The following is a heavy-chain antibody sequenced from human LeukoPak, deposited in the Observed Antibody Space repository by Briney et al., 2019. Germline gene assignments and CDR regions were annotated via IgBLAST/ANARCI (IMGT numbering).Heavy chain of an antibody. D-gene: IGHD3-22*01. CDR3: ARDGTYYYDGSGTSAPRYYFDY. J-gene: IGHJ4*02. Sequence: PGGSLRLSCSASGFTFSSYAMHWVRQAPGKGLEYVSAISSNGGSTYYADSVKGRFTISRDNSKNTLYLQMSSLRAEDTAVYYCARDGTYYYDGSGTSAPRYYFDYWGQGTLVTVSS. V-gene: IGHV3-64D*06. CDR2: ISSNGGST. CDR1: GFTFSSYA.